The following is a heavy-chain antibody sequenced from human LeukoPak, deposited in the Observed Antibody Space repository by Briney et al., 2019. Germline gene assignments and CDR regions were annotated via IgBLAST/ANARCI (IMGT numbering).Heavy chain of an antibody. J-gene: IGHJ2*01. V-gene: IGHV4-61*02. D-gene: IGHD2-2*01. CDR3: ARAPDWCFDL. CDR1: GGSISSGSYY. CDR2: IYTSGST. Sequence: SQALSLTCTVSGGSISSGSYYWSWIRQPAGKGLEWIGRIYTSGSTNYNPSLKSRVTISVDTSKNQFSLKLSSVTAADTAVYYCARAPDWCFDLWGRGTLVTVSS.